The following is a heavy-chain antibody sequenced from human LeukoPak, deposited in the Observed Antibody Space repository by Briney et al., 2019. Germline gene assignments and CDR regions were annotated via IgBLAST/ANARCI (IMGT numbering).Heavy chain of an antibody. CDR2: ISYDGSNK. CDR1: GFTFSSYG. CDR3: AKDPPYSSGWHPLDY. Sequence: SGGSLRLSCAASGFTFSSYGMHWVRQAPGKGLEWVAVISYDGSNKYYADSVKGRFTISRDNSKNTLYLQMNSLRAEDTAVYYCAKDPPYSSGWHPLDYWGQGTLVTVSS. V-gene: IGHV3-30*18. J-gene: IGHJ4*02. D-gene: IGHD6-19*01.